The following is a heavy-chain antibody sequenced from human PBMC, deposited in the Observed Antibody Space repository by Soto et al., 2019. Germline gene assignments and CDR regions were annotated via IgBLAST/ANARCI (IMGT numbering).Heavy chain of an antibody. Sequence: EVQLVESGGGLVKPGGSLRLSCAASGFTFSTYSMNWVRQAPGKGLEWVSSISSSSSYIYYADSVKGRFTISRDNAKNSLYLQMNSLRAEDTAVYYCARYDSSGYYWPYYYYGMAVWGQGTTVTVSS. CDR3: ARYDSSGYYWPYYYYGMAV. V-gene: IGHV3-21*01. CDR1: GFTFSTYS. D-gene: IGHD3-22*01. J-gene: IGHJ6*02. CDR2: ISSSSSYI.